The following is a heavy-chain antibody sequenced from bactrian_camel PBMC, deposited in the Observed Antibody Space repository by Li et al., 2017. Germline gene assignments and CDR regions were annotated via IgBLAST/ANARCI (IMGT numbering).Heavy chain of an antibody. CDR2: KNRDGGGST. Sequence: VQLVESGGGLVQPGGSLMLSCAVSANTNGDYCMGWLRQAPGKEREGVAYKNRDGGGSTYYADSVKGRFTISQDNAKNTMYLQMNSLKPEDTAMYYCAAGGHNLDVRSYQYWGQGTQVTVS. CDR1: ANTNGDYC. D-gene: IGHD1*01. J-gene: IGHJ4*01. CDR3: AAGGHNLDVRSYQY. V-gene: IGHV3S36*01.